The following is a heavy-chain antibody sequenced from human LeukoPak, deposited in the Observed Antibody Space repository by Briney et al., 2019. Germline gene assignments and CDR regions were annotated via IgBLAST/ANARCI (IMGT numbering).Heavy chain of an antibody. J-gene: IGHJ4*02. V-gene: IGHV1-24*01. CDR1: GYTLTELS. Sequence: GASVKVSCKVSGYTLTELSMHWVRQAPGKGLEWMGGFDPEDGETIYAQKFQGRVTMTEDTSTDTAYMELSSLRSEDTAVYYCATPRFSYDSSGYYYIWGQGTLVTVSS. CDR3: ATPRFSYDSSGYYYI. D-gene: IGHD3-22*01. CDR2: FDPEDGET.